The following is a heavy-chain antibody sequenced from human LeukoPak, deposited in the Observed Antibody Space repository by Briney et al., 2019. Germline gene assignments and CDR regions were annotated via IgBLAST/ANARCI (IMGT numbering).Heavy chain of an antibody. CDR2: IYYSGST. CDR1: GYSISSGYY. D-gene: IGHD6-13*01. V-gene: IGHV4-38-2*02. J-gene: IGHJ4*02. CDR3: ARIVSSSREYYFDY. Sequence: SETLSLTCTVSGYSISSGYYWGWIRQPPGKGLEWIGSIYYSGSTYYNPSLKSRVTISVDTSKNQFSLKLSSVTAADTAVYYCARIVSSSREYYFDYWGQGTLVTVSS.